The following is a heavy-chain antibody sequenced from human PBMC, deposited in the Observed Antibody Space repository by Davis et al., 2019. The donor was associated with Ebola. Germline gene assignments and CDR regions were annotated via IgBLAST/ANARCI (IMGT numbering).Heavy chain of an antibody. J-gene: IGHJ4*02. Sequence: GGSLRLSCAASGFTFSSYSMNWVRQASGKGLEWVGRIRSKANSYATAYAASVKGRFTISRDDSKNTAYLQMNSLKTEDTAVYYCTTTTTASDYWGQGTLVTVSS. CDR3: TTTTTASDY. V-gene: IGHV3-73*01. CDR2: IRSKANSYAT. CDR1: GFTFSSYS. D-gene: IGHD4-11*01.